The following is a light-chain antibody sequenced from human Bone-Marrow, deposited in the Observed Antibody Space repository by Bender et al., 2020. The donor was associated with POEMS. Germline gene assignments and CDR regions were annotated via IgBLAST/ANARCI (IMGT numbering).Light chain of an antibody. V-gene: IGLV3-1*01. CDR3: SSYAGSTTFRM. Sequence: SYELTQPPSVSVSPGQTASITCSGDKLGNRYVCWYLQKPGQSPVLVMYQDTKRASGIPERYSGSNSGNPASLTVSGLQAEDEAVYYCSSYAGSTTFRMFGGGTKLTVL. CDR2: QDT. J-gene: IGLJ3*02. CDR1: KLGNRY.